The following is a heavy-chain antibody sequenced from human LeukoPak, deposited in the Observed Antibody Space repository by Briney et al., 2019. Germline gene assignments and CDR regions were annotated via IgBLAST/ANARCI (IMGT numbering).Heavy chain of an antibody. D-gene: IGHD2-21*02. CDR1: GFTFSSYG. V-gene: IGHV3-30*18. CDR2: ISYDGSNK. CDR3: AKERDSVVVTAISLGGFDY. J-gene: IGHJ4*02. Sequence: GRSLRLSCAASGFTFSSYGMHWVRQAPGMGLKWVAVISYDGSNKYYADSVKGRFTISRDNSKNTLYLQMNSLRAEDTAVYYCAKERDSVVVTAISLGGFDYWGQGTLVTVSS.